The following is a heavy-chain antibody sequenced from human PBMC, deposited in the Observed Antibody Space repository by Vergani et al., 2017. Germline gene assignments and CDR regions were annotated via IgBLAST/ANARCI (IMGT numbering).Heavy chain of an antibody. Sequence: QVQLVQSGAEVKKPGASVKVSCKASGYTFTSHAMHWVRQAPGQRLEWMGWINTGNGNTKYSQKFQGRVTITRDTSASTAYMELSSLRSEDSAVYYCARADRYYDSSGTEYFQHWGQGTLVTVSS. CDR3: ARADRYYDSSGTEYFQH. CDR2: INTGNGNT. CDR1: GYTFTSHA. V-gene: IGHV1-3*04. D-gene: IGHD3-22*01. J-gene: IGHJ1*01.